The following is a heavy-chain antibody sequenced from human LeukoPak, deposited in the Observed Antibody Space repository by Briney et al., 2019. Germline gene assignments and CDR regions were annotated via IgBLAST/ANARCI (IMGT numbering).Heavy chain of an antibody. CDR2: IAYDGSVA. D-gene: IGHD3-10*02. CDR1: GFTFRSFA. V-gene: IGHV3-30*04. Sequence: GGSLRLSCAASGFTFRSFAFHWFRQAPDKGLEWVAVIAYDGSVAYVADALKGRFTISRDDSKSTLYLQMNSLRPADTAVYYCARDMLKGAPDYLDHWGQGTLVTVSS. J-gene: IGHJ4*02. CDR3: ARDMLKGAPDYLDH.